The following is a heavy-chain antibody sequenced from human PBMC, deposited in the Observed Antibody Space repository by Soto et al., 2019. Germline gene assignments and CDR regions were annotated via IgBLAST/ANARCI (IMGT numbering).Heavy chain of an antibody. J-gene: IGHJ5*02. Sequence: SVKVSCKASGGTFSSYAISWVRQAPGQGLEWMGGIIPIFGTANYAQKFQGRVTITADESTSTAYMELSSLRSEDTAVYYCARPVVRGVTNINWFDPWGQGTLVTVSS. CDR3: ARPVVRGVTNINWFDP. CDR1: GGTFSSYA. D-gene: IGHD3-10*01. CDR2: IIPIFGTA. V-gene: IGHV1-69*13.